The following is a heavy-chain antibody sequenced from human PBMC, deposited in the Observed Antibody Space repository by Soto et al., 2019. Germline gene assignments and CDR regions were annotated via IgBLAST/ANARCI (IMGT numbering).Heavy chain of an antibody. J-gene: IGHJ4*02. V-gene: IGHV3-11*01. D-gene: IGHD2-15*01. CDR2: ISSSGSII. CDR3: AGLGYCSGGSCYRIFDH. CDR1: GFTFSDQY. Sequence: GGSLRLSCAASGFTFSDQYMSWIRQAPGKGLKWVSYISSSGSIIYYADSVKGRFTISRDNAKNSLYLQMNSLRAEDTAVYYCAGLGYCSGGSCYRIFDHWGQGTLVTVSS.